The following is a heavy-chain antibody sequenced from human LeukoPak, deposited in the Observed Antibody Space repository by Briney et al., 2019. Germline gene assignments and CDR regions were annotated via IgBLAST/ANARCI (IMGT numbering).Heavy chain of an antibody. J-gene: IGHJ5*02. V-gene: IGHV3-23*01. CDR1: GFTFSSYA. CDR2: ISGSGGST. Sequence: GGSLRLSCAASGFTFSSYAMSWVRQAPGKGLEWVSAISGSGGSTYYADSVKGRFTISRDNSKNTLYLQMNSLRAEDTAVYYCAKSRDFNYDFWSANGINRVSWFDPWGQGTLVTVSS. CDR3: AKSRDFNYDFWSANGINRVSWFDP. D-gene: IGHD3-3*01.